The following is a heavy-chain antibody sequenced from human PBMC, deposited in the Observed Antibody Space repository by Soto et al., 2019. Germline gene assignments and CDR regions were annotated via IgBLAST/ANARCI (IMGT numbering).Heavy chain of an antibody. D-gene: IGHD2-2*01. Sequence: GESLKISCRGSGFTFTNYWIAWVRQMPGKGLEWMVIIYPGDSDISYSPSFQGQVTISADKSINTAYLHWSSLKASDTAIYYCAKHEGSCSSTTCSNFDSGGQGTLVTVSS. CDR2: IYPGDSDI. J-gene: IGHJ4*02. CDR1: GFTFTNYW. V-gene: IGHV5-51*01. CDR3: AKHEGSCSSTTCSNFDS.